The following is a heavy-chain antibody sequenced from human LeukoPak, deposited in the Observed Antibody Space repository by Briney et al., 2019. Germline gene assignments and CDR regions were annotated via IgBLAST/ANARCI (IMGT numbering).Heavy chain of an antibody. CDR2: INHSGST. CDR3: ARGRGYSYGLRP. J-gene: IGHJ5*02. CDR1: GGSFSGYY. Sequence: SETLSLTCAVYGGSFSGYYWSWIRQPPGKGLEWIGEINHSGSTNYNPSLKSRVTISVDTSKKQFSLKLSSVTAADTAVYYCARGRGYSYGLRPWGQGTLVTVSS. D-gene: IGHD5-18*01. V-gene: IGHV4-34*01.